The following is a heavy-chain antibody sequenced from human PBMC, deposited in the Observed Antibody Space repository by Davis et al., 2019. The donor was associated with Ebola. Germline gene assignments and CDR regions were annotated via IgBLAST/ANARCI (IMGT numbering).Heavy chain of an antibody. CDR3: AKDLRGHHAYLAYFDY. V-gene: IGHV3-30*18. D-gene: IGHD1-14*01. CDR2: LSFAENYR. J-gene: IGHJ4*02. CDR1: GFTFKDYY. Sequence: GESLKISCAASGFTFKDYYMNWVRQAPGKGLEWLAALSFAENYRFYADSVKGRFTISRDNSTSTLYLQMDSLRAEDTAVYYCAKDLRGHHAYLAYFDYWGQGTLVTVSS.